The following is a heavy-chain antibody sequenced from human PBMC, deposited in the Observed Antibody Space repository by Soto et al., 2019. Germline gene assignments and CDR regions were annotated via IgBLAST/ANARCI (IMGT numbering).Heavy chain of an antibody. CDR3: ARANDFYIVATIQGGWFDP. Sequence: PSETLSLTCAVYGGSFSGYYWSWIRQPPGKGLEWIGEINHSGSTNYNPSLKSRVTISVDTSKNQFSLKLSSVTAADTAVCYCARANDFYIVATIQGGWFDPWGQGTLVTVSS. CDR1: GGSFSGYY. D-gene: IGHD5-12*01. V-gene: IGHV4-34*01. J-gene: IGHJ5*02. CDR2: INHSGST.